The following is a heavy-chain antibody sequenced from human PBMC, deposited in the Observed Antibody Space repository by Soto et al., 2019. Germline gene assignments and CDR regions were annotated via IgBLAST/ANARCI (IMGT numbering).Heavy chain of an antibody. J-gene: IGHJ2*01. CDR3: ARAADFEL. Sequence: PSETLSLTCAVSGYSISSGYYWGWIRQPPGKGLEWIGSIYHSGSTYYNPSLKSRVTISVDTSKNQFSLKLSSVTAADTAVYYCARAADFELWGRGTLVTVSS. V-gene: IGHV4-38-2*01. CDR1: GYSISSGYY. D-gene: IGHD6-25*01. CDR2: IYHSGST.